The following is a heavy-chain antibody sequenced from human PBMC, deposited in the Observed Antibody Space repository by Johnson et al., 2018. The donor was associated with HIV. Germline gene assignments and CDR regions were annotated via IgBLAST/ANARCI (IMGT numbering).Heavy chain of an antibody. Sequence: QVQLLESGGGLVQPGGSLIVSCEASGLTFSDYYMSWIRQATGKGLAWVSYISSSGSSRYYADSVKGRFTITRDNVKNSLYMQMNSLRVEDPAVYFCARDYRGALDIWGQGTMVTVSS. CDR3: ARDYRGALDI. CDR2: ISSSGSSR. D-gene: IGHD4-11*01. CDR1: GLTFSDYY. V-gene: IGHV3-11*01. J-gene: IGHJ3*02.